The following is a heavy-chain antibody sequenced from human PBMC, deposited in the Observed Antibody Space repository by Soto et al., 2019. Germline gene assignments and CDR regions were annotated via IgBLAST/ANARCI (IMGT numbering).Heavy chain of an antibody. Sequence: SETLSLTCTVSGGSISSGDYYWSWIRQPPGKGLEWIGYIYYSGSTYYNPSLKSRVTISVDTSKNQFSLKLSSVTAADTAVYYCAREQAAADPNWFDPWGQGTRVTVSS. J-gene: IGHJ5*02. CDR3: AREQAAADPNWFDP. CDR2: IYYSGST. V-gene: IGHV4-30-4*01. CDR1: GGSISSGDYY. D-gene: IGHD6-13*01.